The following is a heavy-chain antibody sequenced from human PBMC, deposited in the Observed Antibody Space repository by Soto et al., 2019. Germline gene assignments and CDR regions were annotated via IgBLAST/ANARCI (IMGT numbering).Heavy chain of an antibody. Sequence: RASVKVSCKASGGTFSSYAISWVRQAPGQGLEWMGGIIPIFGTANYAQKFQGRVTITADKSTSTAYMELSSLRSEDTAVYYCARDRATIFRVVIIGFYGMDVWGPGTTVTV. D-gene: IGHD3-3*01. CDR1: GGTFSSYA. V-gene: IGHV1-69*06. CDR2: IIPIFGTA. J-gene: IGHJ6*02. CDR3: ARDRATIFRVVIIGFYGMDV.